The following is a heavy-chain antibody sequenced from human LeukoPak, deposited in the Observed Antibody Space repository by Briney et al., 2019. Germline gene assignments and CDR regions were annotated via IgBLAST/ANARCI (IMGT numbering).Heavy chain of an antibody. CDR1: GFTFSNYA. Sequence: PGGSLSLSCVASGFTFSNYAMNWLRQAPGRGLEGVSGFSGSGGTTYYADSVKGRFTISRDNSKNTLYLQMNSLREEDAAVYYCAIGNRCTSPNCLDYYYCYMDVWGKGTTVTVSS. D-gene: IGHD2-8*01. J-gene: IGHJ6*03. V-gene: IGHV3-23*01. CDR3: AIGNRCTSPNCLDYYYCYMDV. CDR2: FSGSGGTT.